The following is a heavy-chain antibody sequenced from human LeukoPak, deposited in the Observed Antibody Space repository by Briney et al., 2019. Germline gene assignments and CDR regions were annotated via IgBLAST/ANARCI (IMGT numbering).Heavy chain of an antibody. J-gene: IGHJ4*02. V-gene: IGHV4-59*08. Sequence: PSETLSLTCTVSGGSISSYYWSWIRQPPGKGLEWIGYIYYSGSTNYNPSLKSRVTISVDTSKNQFSLKLSSVTAADTAVYYCARAPDYYGSSDYWGQGTLVTVSS. D-gene: IGHD3-10*01. CDR1: GGSISSYY. CDR3: ARAPDYYGSSDY. CDR2: IYYSGST.